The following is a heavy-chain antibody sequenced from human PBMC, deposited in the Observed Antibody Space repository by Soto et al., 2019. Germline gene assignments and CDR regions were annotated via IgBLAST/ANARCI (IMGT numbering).Heavy chain of an antibody. D-gene: IGHD2-2*01. J-gene: IGHJ4*02. CDR2: IIPILGIA. V-gene: IGHV1-69*08. CDR1: GGTFSSYT. CDR3: AREAPCSSTSCVFDY. Sequence: QVPLVQSGAEVKKPGSSVKVSCKASGGTFSSYTISWVRQAPGQGLEWMGRIIPILGIANYAQKFQGRVTITADKSTSTAYMELSSLRSEDTAVYYCAREAPCSSTSCVFDYWGQGTLVTVSS.